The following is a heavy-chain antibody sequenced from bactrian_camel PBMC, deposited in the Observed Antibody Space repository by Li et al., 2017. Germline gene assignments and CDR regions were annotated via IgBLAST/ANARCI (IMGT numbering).Heavy chain of an antibody. CDR2: IYTGTGST. V-gene: IGHV3S54*01. D-gene: IGHD3*01. J-gene: IGHJ4*01. Sequence: HVQLVESGGGSVQAGGSLRLSCAGVGVRNRNSCMAWFRQAPGKEREGIASIYTGTGSTYYADSMKGRFTISRDSAKNMLWLDSDSVEPEDTAMYYCWAAAVGQCIGGVCCPFELAPLSGSWGQGTQVTVS. CDR3: WAAAVGQCIGGVCCPFELAPLSGS. CDR1: GVRNRNSC.